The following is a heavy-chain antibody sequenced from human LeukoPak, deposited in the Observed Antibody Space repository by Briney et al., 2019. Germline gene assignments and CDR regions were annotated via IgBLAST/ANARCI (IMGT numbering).Heavy chain of an antibody. Sequence: GGSLRLSCAASGFSFASYEMNWVRQAPGKGLEWVSHISSDGRVETYLDSVRGRFTMSRDNAKDLLFLQMNGLRAEDTAVYYCARLYCSGGTCYFDYWGQGTLVTVSS. CDR2: ISSDGRVE. CDR3: ARLYCSGGTCYFDY. D-gene: IGHD2-15*01. V-gene: IGHV3-48*03. CDR1: GFSFASYE. J-gene: IGHJ4*02.